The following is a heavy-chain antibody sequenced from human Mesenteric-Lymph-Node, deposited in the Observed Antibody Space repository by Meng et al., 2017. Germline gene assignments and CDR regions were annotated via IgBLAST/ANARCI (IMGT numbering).Heavy chain of an antibody. J-gene: IGHJ4*02. D-gene: IGHD3-16*01. CDR2: ISSDGDFS. V-gene: IGHV3-23*01. Sequence: GESLKISCAASGFTFSSYAMSWVRQTPGKALEWVSYISSDGDFSDYTDSVKGRFTISRDNFENILYLQMNSLRAEDTAVYYCARDEPRQITFLEYWGQGTLVTVSS. CDR3: ARDEPRQITFLEY. CDR1: GFTFSSYA.